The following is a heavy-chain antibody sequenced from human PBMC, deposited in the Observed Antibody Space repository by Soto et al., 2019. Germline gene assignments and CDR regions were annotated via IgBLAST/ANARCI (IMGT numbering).Heavy chain of an antibody. D-gene: IGHD3-22*01. J-gene: IGHJ4*02. CDR3: ARGGHYYDSSGYLDY. CDR1: GFTFSSYA. Sequence: GGSLRLSCAASGFTFSSYAMHWVRQAPGKGLEWVAVISYDGSNKYYADSVKGRFTISRDNSKNTLYLQMNSLRAEDTAVYYCARGGHYYDSSGYLDYWGQGTLVTVSS. V-gene: IGHV3-30-3*01. CDR2: ISYDGSNK.